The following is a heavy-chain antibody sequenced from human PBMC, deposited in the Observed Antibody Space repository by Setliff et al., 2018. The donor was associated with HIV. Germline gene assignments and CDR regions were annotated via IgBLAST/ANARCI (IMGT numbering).Heavy chain of an antibody. Sequence: LRLSCEASGISFSSYAMNWVRQAPGKGLEWVSVIGGSGGSTYYADSVKGRFTISRNNSKNTLYLQMNSLRAEDTAVYYCAKGSVRMHYYDSSGYFQHWGQGTPVTVSS. CDR3: AKGSVRMHYYDSSGYFQH. D-gene: IGHD3-22*01. CDR2: IGGSGGST. CDR1: GISFSSYA. J-gene: IGHJ1*01. V-gene: IGHV3-23*01.